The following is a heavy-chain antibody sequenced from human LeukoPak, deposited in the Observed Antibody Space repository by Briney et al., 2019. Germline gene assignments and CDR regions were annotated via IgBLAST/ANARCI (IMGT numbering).Heavy chain of an antibody. CDR1: GGSVSSGSYY. J-gene: IGHJ3*02. CDR3: ARDGDSRGTGAFDI. V-gene: IGHV4-61*01. Sequence: SETLSLTCTVSGGSVSSGSYYWSWIRQPPGKGLEWIGYIYYSGSTKYNPSLKSRVTISVDTSNNQFSLKLSSVTAADTAVYYCARDGDSRGTGAFDIWGQGTMVTVSS. D-gene: IGHD1-1*01. CDR2: IYYSGST.